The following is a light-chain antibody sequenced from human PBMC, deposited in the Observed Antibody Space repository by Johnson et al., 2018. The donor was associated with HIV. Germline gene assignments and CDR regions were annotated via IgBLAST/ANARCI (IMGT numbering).Light chain of an antibody. CDR2: ENN. J-gene: IGLJ1*01. CDR3: GTWHSSLSTVGV. Sequence: QSVLTQPPSVSAAPGQKVTISCSGSSSNIGNNYVSWYQQLPGTAPKLLIYENNKRPSGIPDRFSGSKSGTSATLGITGLQTGDEADYYCGTWHSSLSTVGVCGSGTKVTVL. V-gene: IGLV1-51*02. CDR1: SSNIGNNY.